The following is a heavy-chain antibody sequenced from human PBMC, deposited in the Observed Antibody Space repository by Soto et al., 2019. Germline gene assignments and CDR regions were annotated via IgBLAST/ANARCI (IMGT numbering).Heavy chain of an antibody. J-gene: IGHJ5*02. CDR3: AKGDNLGPKTGYAFDP. Sequence: SQTLSLTCAISGDSVSSNTASWNWIRQSPSRGLEWLGRTYFRSRWYNDYAVSVKSRIIINPDTSNNQFSLQLNSVAPEDTAVYFCAKGDNLGPKTGYAFDPWGQGIMVTVSS. D-gene: IGHD5-12*01. V-gene: IGHV6-1*01. CDR1: GDSVSSNTAS. CDR2: TYFRSRWYN.